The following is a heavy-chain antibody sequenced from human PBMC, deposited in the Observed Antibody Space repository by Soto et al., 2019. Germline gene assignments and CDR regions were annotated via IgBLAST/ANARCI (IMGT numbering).Heavy chain of an antibody. CDR1: GYTFTSYG. D-gene: IGHD1-1*01. J-gene: IGHJ5*02. Sequence: ASVKVSCKSSGYTFTSYGISWVRQAPGQGLEWMGWISAYNGNTNYAQKLQGRVTMTTDTSTSTAYMELRSLRSDDTAVYYCARVLRNHNWFDPWGQGTLVTVSS. V-gene: IGHV1-18*01. CDR2: ISAYNGNT. CDR3: ARVLRNHNWFDP.